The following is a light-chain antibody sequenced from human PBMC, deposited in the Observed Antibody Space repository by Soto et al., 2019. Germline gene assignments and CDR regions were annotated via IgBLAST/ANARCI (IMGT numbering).Light chain of an antibody. V-gene: IGKV1-5*01. CDR1: QSISSW. J-gene: IGKJ2*01. CDR3: QQYNSYSYT. CDR2: DAS. Sequence: DIQMTQSPSTLSASVGDSVTITCLASQSISSWLAWYQQKPGKAPKLLIYDASSLESGVPSRFSGSGSGTEFTLTISSLQPDDFATYYCQQYNSYSYTFGQGTKLEIK.